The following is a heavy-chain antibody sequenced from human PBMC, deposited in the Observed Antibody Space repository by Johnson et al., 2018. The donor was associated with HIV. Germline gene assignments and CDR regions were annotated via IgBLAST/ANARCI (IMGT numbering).Heavy chain of an antibody. V-gene: IGHV3-30-3*01. Sequence: QVQLVESGGGVVQPGRSLRLSCAASGFTFSSYAMHWVRQAPGKGLEWVAVISYHGSNKYYADSVKGRFTISSDNSKNTLYLQINSLRAEDTAVYYCASYDILTGYYAFDIWGQGTMVTVSS. CDR3: ASYDILTGYYAFDI. D-gene: IGHD3-9*01. J-gene: IGHJ3*02. CDR2: ISYHGSNK. CDR1: GFTFSSYA.